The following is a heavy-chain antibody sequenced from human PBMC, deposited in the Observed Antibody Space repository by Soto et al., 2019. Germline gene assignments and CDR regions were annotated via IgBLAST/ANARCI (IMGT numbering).Heavy chain of an antibody. CDR1: GGTFSSYT. J-gene: IGHJ5*02. CDR2: IIPILGIA. Sequence: QVQLVQSGAEVKKPGSSVKVSCKASGGTFSSYTISWVRQAPGQGLEWMGRIIPILGIANYAQKFQGRVTITAEKSTSTAYMELSSLRSEDTAVYYCARGPYGGNSDWFDPWGQGTLVTVSS. V-gene: IGHV1-69*02. D-gene: IGHD4-17*01. CDR3: ARGPYGGNSDWFDP.